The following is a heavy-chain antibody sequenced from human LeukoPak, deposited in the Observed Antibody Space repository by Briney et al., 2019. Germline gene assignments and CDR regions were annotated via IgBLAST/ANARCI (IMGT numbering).Heavy chain of an antibody. D-gene: IGHD3-22*01. J-gene: IGHJ6*02. CDR1: GFTFSSYA. CDR2: ISYDGSNK. Sequence: GGSLRLSCAASGFTFSSYAMHCVRQAPGKGLEWVAVISYDGSNKYYADPVKGRFTISRDNSKNTLYLQMNSLRAEDTAVYYCARDLGLKNYYDSSGYYPAANYYYGMGVWGQGTTVTVSS. CDR3: ARDLGLKNYYDSSGYYPAANYYYGMGV. V-gene: IGHV3-30-3*01.